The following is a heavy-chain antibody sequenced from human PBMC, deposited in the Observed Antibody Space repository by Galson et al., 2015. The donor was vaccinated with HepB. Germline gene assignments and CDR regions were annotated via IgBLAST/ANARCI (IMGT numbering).Heavy chain of an antibody. D-gene: IGHD5-24*01. CDR3: ARGGQWPQFYYFDY. V-gene: IGHV1-3*04. J-gene: IGHJ4*02. CDR1: GYSFTIYY. Sequence: SVKVSCKASGYSFTIYYMHWVRQAPGQRLEWMGRVNTGNGNTKYSQKFQDRVTLTRVTSATTAYMELSSLESEDTAVYYCARGGQWPQFYYFDYWGRGTLVTVSS. CDR2: VNTGNGNT.